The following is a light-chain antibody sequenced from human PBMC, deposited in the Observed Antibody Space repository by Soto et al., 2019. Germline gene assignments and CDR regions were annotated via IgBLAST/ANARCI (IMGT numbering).Light chain of an antibody. V-gene: IGLV2-14*01. Sequence: QSVLTQPASVSGSPGQSITISCTGTSSDIGVYNYVSWYQQHPGKAPKLVICEVSNRPSGVSNRFSGSKSGNTASLTISGLQAEDEADYYCSSYTSSSTLERVKFGGGTKLTVL. J-gene: IGLJ2*01. CDR2: EVS. CDR3: SSYTSSSTLERVK. CDR1: SSDIGVYNY.